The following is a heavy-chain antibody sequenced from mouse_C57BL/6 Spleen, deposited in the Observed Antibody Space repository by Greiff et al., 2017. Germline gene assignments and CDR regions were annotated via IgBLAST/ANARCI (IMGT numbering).Heavy chain of an antibody. D-gene: IGHD4-1*01. CDR2: INPNYGTT. CDR3: ARLTGTMIGDYFDY. V-gene: IGHV1-39*01. Sequence: EVQLQQSGPELVKPGASVKISCKASGYSFTDYNMNWVKQSTGKSLEWIGVINPNYGTTSYNQKFKGKATVTVDQSSSTAYMQLNSLTSEDSAVYYCARLTGTMIGDYFDYWGQGTTLTVSS. J-gene: IGHJ2*01. CDR1: GYSFTDYN.